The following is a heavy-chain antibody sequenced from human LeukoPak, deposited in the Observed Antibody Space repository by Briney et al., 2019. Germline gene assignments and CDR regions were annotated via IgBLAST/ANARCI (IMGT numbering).Heavy chain of an antibody. Sequence: AGGSLRLSCAASGFTFDDYGTSRVRQAPGKGLEWVSCINWNGGSTGYSDSVKGRFTISRDNAKNSLYLQMNSLRAEDTALYYCARWGDSCEWGQGTLVTVSS. J-gene: IGHJ4*02. CDR3: ARWGDSCE. D-gene: IGHD2-21*02. CDR2: INWNGGST. V-gene: IGHV3-20*04. CDR1: GFTFDDYG.